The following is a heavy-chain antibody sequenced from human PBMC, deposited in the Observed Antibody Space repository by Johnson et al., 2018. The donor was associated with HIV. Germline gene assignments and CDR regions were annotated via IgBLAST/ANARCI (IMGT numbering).Heavy chain of an antibody. CDR2: IYSGGST. D-gene: IGHD6-13*01. Sequence: VQLVETGGGLIQPGGSLRLSCAASGFTVSSNYMSWVRQAPGKGLEWVSLIYSGGSTSYAAPVKGRFTISRDNSKNTVYLQMNSLRVEDTAVYYCARDQAGRGDAFDIWGQGTMVTVSS. V-gene: IGHV3-53*02. CDR1: GFTVSSNY. J-gene: IGHJ3*02. CDR3: ARDQAGRGDAFDI.